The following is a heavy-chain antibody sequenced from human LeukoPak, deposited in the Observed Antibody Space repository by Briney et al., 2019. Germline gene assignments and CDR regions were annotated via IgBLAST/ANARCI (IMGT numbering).Heavy chain of an antibody. Sequence: GGSLRLSCAASGFTFSSYSMNWVRQAPGKGLEWVSSISSSSSYIYYADSVKGRFTISRDNAKNSLYLQMNSLRAEDTAVYYCARDRTPVTSLEYSSDQTFDYWGQGTLVTVSS. V-gene: IGHV3-21*01. J-gene: IGHJ4*02. CDR2: ISSSSSYI. CDR3: ARDRTPVTSLEYSSDQTFDY. CDR1: GFTFSSYS. D-gene: IGHD6-6*01.